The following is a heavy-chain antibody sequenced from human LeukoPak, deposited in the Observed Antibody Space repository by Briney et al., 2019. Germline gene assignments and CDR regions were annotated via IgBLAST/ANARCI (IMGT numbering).Heavy chain of an antibody. CDR2: IYYSGST. D-gene: IGHD2-8*02. J-gene: IGHJ3*02. Sequence: SETLSLTCTVSGGSISSSSYYWGWIRQPPGKGLEWIGSIYYSGSTYYNPSLKSRVTISVDTSKNQFSLKLSSVTAADTAVYYCARTLVLTGAFDIWGQGTMATVSS. CDR1: GGSISSSSYY. CDR3: ARTLVLTGAFDI. V-gene: IGHV4-39*01.